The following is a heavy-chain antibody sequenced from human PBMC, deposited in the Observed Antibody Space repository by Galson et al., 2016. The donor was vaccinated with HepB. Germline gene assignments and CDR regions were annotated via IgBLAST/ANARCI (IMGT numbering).Heavy chain of an antibody. CDR2: IFWNDDK. Sequence: PALVKPTQTLTLTCTFSGFSLSTSGVGVGWIRQPPGRALEWLALIFWNDDKRYSPSLKSRLTITKDTSKNYVVLTVTNMDPVDTATYYCARFGTEITPGGPFDSWGQGTLVTVSS. J-gene: IGHJ4*02. D-gene: IGHD4-23*01. CDR1: GFSLSTSGVG. V-gene: IGHV2-5*01. CDR3: ARFGTEITPGGPFDS.